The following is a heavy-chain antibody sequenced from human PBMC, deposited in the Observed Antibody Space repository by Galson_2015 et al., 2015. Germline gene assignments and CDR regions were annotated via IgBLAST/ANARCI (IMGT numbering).Heavy chain of an antibody. J-gene: IGHJ4*02. Sequence: SLRLSCAASGFTFSSYSMNWVRQAPGKGLEWVSYISSSSSTIYYADSVKGRFTISRDDAKDSLYLQMNSLRDEDTAVYYCARDQTNGDSICDYWGQGTLLTVSS. D-gene: IGHD4-17*01. V-gene: IGHV3-48*02. CDR2: ISSSSSTI. CDR1: GFTFSSYS. CDR3: ARDQTNGDSICDY.